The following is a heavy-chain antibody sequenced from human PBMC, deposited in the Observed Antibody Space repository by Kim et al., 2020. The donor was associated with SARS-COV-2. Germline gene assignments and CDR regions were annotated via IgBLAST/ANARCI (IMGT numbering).Heavy chain of an antibody. Sequence: LKSRVTISVDTSKNQFSLKLSSVTAADTAVYYCARGGFRYYYGSGSYCDYWGQGTLVTVSS. CDR3: ARGGFRYYYGSGSYCDY. V-gene: IGHV4-34*01. D-gene: IGHD3-10*01. J-gene: IGHJ4*02.